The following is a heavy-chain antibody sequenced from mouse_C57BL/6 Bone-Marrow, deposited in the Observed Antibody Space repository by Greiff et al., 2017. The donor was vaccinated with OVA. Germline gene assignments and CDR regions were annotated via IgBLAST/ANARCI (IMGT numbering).Heavy chain of an antibody. Sequence: EVQGVESGPVLVKPGASVKMSCKASGYTFTDYYMNWVKQSHGKSLEWIGVINPYNGGTSYNQKFKGKATLTVDKSSSTAYMELNSLTSEDSAVYYCARGGYYAWFAYWGQGTLVTVSA. J-gene: IGHJ3*01. CDR2: INPYNGGT. CDR1: GYTFTDYY. V-gene: IGHV1-19*01. CDR3: ARGGYYAWFAY. D-gene: IGHD2-3*01.